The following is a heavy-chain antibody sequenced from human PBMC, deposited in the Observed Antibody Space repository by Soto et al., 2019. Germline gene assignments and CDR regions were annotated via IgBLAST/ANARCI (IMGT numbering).Heavy chain of an antibody. CDR1: GFTFNNAW. CDR2: IKSKTDGGTT. CDR3: TTGLGQQELAFDY. Sequence: EVQLVESGGGLVKPGGSLRLSCTASGFTFNNAWLSWVRQAPGKGLEWVGRIKSKTDGGTTDYAAPVKGRFTISRDDSENMLYLQMNSLKTEDTALYYCTTGLGQQELAFDYWGQGTLLTVSS. V-gene: IGHV3-15*01. J-gene: IGHJ4*02. D-gene: IGHD6-13*01.